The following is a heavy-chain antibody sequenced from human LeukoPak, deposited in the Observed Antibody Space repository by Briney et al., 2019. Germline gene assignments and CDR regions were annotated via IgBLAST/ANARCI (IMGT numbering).Heavy chain of an antibody. Sequence: GGSLRLSCAASGFTFDDYAMHWVRQAPGKGLEWVSGISWNSGSIGYADSVKGRFTISRDNAKNSLYLQMNSLRAEDTALYYCAKAISTSSQRSPFDYWGQGTLVTVSS. CDR2: ISWNSGSI. CDR3: AKAISTSSQRSPFDY. J-gene: IGHJ4*02. D-gene: IGHD2-2*01. V-gene: IGHV3-9*01. CDR1: GFTFDDYA.